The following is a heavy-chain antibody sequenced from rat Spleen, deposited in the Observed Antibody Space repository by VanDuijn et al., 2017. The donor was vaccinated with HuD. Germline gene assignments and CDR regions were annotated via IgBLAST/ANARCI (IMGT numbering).Heavy chain of an antibody. CDR3: SSNNLDY. J-gene: IGHJ2*01. CDR1: GFTFNNYW. Sequence: EVQLVESDGGLVQLARSLKLSCAASGFTFNNYWMTWIRQTPGKGLEWVASITNTGDYTYYPDSVKCRFTISRDNARSTLYLQLNSLRSEDTATYYCSSNNLDYWGPGVMVTVSS. V-gene: IGHV5-31*01. CDR2: ITNTGDYT. D-gene: IGHD1-10*01.